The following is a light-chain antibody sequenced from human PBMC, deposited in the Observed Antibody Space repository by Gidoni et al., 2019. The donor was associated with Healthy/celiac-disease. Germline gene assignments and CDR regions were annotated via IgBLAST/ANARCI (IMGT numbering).Light chain of an antibody. J-gene: IGKJ5*01. CDR3: QQYYSTLSIT. Sequence: DIQMTQSPSSLSASVGDRVTITCRASQGISNSLAWYQQKPGKAPKLLLYAASRLESGVPSRFSGSGSGTDYTLTISSLQPEDFATYYCQQYYSTLSITFSQGTRLEIK. CDR2: AAS. CDR1: QGISNS. V-gene: IGKV1-NL1*01.